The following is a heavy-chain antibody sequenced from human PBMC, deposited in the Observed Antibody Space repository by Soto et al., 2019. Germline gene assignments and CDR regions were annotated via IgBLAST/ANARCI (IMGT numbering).Heavy chain of an antibody. Sequence: GGSLRLSCAASGFTFSSYWMSWVRQAPGKGLEWVANIKQDGSEKYYVDSVKGRFTISRDNAKNSLYLQMNSLRAEDTAVYYCARHSSSSQYYYYGMDVWGQGTTVTVSS. CDR3: ARHSSSSQYYYYGMDV. J-gene: IGHJ6*02. D-gene: IGHD6-6*01. CDR1: GFTFSSYW. V-gene: IGHV3-7*05. CDR2: IKQDGSEK.